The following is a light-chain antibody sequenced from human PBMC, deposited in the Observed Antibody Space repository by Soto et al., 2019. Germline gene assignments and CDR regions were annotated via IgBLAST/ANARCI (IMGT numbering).Light chain of an antibody. CDR3: QTWGTGIQV. Sequence: QSVLTQSASASASLGASVKLTCSLSSGHTSYAIAWHQQQPEKGPRYLMKVNSDGSHTKGDGIPDRFSGSSSGAERYLTISSLQSEDEADYYCQTWGTGIQVFGGGTKVTVL. CDR1: SGHTSYA. J-gene: IGLJ2*01. CDR2: VNSDGSH. V-gene: IGLV4-69*01.